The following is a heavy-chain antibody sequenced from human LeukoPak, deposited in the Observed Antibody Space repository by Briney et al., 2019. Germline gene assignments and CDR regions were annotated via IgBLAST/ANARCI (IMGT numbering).Heavy chain of an antibody. D-gene: IGHD6-25*01. V-gene: IGHV4-61*02. J-gene: IGHJ4*02. CDR1: GGSISSGSYY. CDR2: IYTSGST. CDR3: ARLYQGKRPPDY. Sequence: PSETLSLTCTVSGGSISSGSYYWSWIRQPAGKGLEWIGRIYTSGSTNYNPSLKSRVTISVDTSKSQLSLKLWSVTAADTAVYYCARLYQGKRPPDYWGQGTLVTVSS.